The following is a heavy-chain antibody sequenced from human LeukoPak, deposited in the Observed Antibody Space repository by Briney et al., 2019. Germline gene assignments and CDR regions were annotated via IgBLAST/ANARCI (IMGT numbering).Heavy chain of an antibody. CDR2: IDYRERT. CDR3: ANYVSGTMRDY. J-gene: IGHJ4*02. CDR1: GGSITTSGHY. V-gene: IGHV4-39*01. D-gene: IGHD3-16*01. Sequence: SETLSLTCTVSGGSITTSGHYWGWIRQPPGKGLEWIGSIDYRERTTYNPSLKSRVTISADTSKNQFSLKLSSVTATDTAVYYCANYVSGTMRDYWGQGTLVTVSS.